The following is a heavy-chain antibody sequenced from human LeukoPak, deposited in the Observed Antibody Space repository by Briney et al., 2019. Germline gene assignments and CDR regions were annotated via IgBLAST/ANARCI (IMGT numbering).Heavy chain of an antibody. CDR2: INHSGST. J-gene: IGHJ4*02. CDR1: GGSISSYY. D-gene: IGHD6-19*01. Sequence: PSETLSLTCTVSGGSISSYYWSWIRQPPGKGLEWIGEINHSGSTNYNPSLKSRVTISVDTSKNQFSLKLSSVTAADTAVYYCASPSGQWLSPWGQGTLVTVSS. CDR3: ASPSGQWLSP. V-gene: IGHV4-34*01.